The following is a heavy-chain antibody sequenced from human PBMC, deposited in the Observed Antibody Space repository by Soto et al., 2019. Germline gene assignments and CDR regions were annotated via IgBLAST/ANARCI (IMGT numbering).Heavy chain of an antibody. CDR1: GYSFSSYW. CDR3: FRGGVTSRTFDY. CDR2: IFPDDSDT. J-gene: IGHJ4*02. Sequence: GESLKISCQGFGYSFSSYWIGWVRQMPGKGLEWMGIIFPDDSDTRYSPSFQGHVTISVDKSISTAYVQWSSLKASDSAIYYCFRGGVTSRTFDYWGQGTLVTVSS. V-gene: IGHV5-51*01. D-gene: IGHD3-16*01.